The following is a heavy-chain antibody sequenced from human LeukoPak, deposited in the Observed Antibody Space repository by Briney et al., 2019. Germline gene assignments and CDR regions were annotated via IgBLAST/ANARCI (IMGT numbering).Heavy chain of an antibody. CDR1: GFTFSDYY. D-gene: IGHD3-3*01. J-gene: IGHJ3*01. V-gene: IGHV3-23*01. CDR2: IRSSGDTT. Sequence: QTGGSLRLSCAASGFTFSDYYMSWIRQAPGKGLEWVSLIRSSGDTTYYADSVEGRFTISRDNSKNALYLQMNSLRAEDTAIYYCAKVEWPDAFSVWGLGTMVTVSS. CDR3: AKVEWPDAFSV.